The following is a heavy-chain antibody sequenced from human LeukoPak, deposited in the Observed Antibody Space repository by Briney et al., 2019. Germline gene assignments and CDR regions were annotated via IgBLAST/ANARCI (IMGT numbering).Heavy chain of an antibody. Sequence: ASVKVSCKASGYTFTGYYMHWARQAPGQGLEWMGWINPNSGGTNYAQKFQGRVTMTRDTSISTAYMELSRLRSDDTAVYYCARSVMGEPDAFDIWGQGTMVTVSS. V-gene: IGHV1-2*02. D-gene: IGHD1-26*01. CDR1: GYTFTGYY. J-gene: IGHJ3*02. CDR2: INPNSGGT. CDR3: ARSVMGEPDAFDI.